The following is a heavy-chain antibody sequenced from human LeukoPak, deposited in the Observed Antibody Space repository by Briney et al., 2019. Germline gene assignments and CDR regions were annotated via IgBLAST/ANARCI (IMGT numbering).Heavy chain of an antibody. CDR3: ARGGQLLVFDY. CDR1: GESFSGYY. D-gene: IGHD2-2*01. Sequence: SETLSLTCAVYGESFSGYYWSWIRQPPGKGLEWIGEINHSGSTNYNPSLKSRVTISVDTSKNQFSLKLSSVTAADTAVYYCARGGQLLVFDYWGQGTLVTVSS. CDR2: INHSGST. J-gene: IGHJ4*02. V-gene: IGHV4-34*01.